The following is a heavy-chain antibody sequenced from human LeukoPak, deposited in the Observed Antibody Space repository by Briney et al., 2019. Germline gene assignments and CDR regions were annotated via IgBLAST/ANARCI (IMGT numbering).Heavy chain of an antibody. CDR2: IYYNGNT. Sequence: SETLSLTCSVSDGSINSYYWNWIRRPPGKGLEWIGYIYYNGNTNYSPSLKSRVTMSVDTSKNLFFLKVSSVTAADTAVYYCARGELAITIFGVVEMGAFDIWGQGTMVTVSS. D-gene: IGHD3-3*01. J-gene: IGHJ3*02. CDR3: ARGELAITIFGVVEMGAFDI. CDR1: DGSINSYY. V-gene: IGHV4-59*01.